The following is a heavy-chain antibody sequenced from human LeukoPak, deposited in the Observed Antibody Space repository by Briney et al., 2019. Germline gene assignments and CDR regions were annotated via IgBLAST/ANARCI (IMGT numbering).Heavy chain of an antibody. D-gene: IGHD6-25*01. CDR3: ARRSAAKDAFDI. V-gene: IGHV3-66*01. Sequence: GGSLRLSCAASGFTVGSNYMSWVRQAPGKGLEWVSVIYSGGSTYYADSVKGRFTISRDNSKNTLYLQMNSLRAEDTAVYYCARRSAAKDAFDIWGQGTMVTVSS. CDR2: IYSGGST. J-gene: IGHJ3*02. CDR1: GFTVGSNY.